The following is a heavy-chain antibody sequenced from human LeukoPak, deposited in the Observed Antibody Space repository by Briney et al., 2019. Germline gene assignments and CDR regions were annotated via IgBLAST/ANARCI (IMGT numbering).Heavy chain of an antibody. CDR3: TTETHHYYDSSGTPYYYYYMDV. CDR1: GFIFSNSW. Sequence: GGSLRLSCAASGFIFSNSWMNWVRQAPGKGLEWVGRIKSKTDGGTTDYAAPVKGRFTISRDDSKNTLYLQMNSLKTEDTAVYYCTTETHHYYDSSGTPYYYYYMDVWGKGTTVTVSS. V-gene: IGHV3-15*01. CDR2: IKSKTDGGTT. J-gene: IGHJ6*03. D-gene: IGHD3-22*01.